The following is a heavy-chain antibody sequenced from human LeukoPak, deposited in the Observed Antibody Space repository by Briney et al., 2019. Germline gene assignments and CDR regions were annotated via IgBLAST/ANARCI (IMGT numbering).Heavy chain of an antibody. Sequence: GGSLRLSCAPSGFAFSSYWMLCVREAPGKGVVWVSRISGDGTTTTYADSVKGRFTISRDNAKNILYLQMNSLRAEDTAVYYCAKERDTAMVTIDYWGQGTLVTVSS. D-gene: IGHD5-18*01. J-gene: IGHJ4*02. CDR2: ISGDGTTT. CDR1: GFAFSSYW. CDR3: AKERDTAMVTIDY. V-gene: IGHV3-74*01.